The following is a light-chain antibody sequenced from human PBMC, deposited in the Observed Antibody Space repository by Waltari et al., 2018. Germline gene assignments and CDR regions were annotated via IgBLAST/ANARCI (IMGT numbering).Light chain of an antibody. CDR2: GAS. CDR3: QQYGSSRFT. CDR1: QTVGSTY. V-gene: IGKV3-20*01. Sequence: EIVLTQSPGTLSLSPWERATLSCRASQTVGSTYLAWYQQKPGQAPRLLIYGASSRAIGIPDRFSGSGSGTDFTLTISRLEPEDFAVYYCQQYGSSRFTFGPGTKVDIK. J-gene: IGKJ3*01.